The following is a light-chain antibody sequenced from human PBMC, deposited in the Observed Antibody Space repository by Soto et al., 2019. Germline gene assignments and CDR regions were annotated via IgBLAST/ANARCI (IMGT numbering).Light chain of an antibody. CDR3: QTWGTGFQV. CDR1: SGHTKYA. V-gene: IGLV4-69*01. J-gene: IGLJ1*01. CDR2: LNSDGRH. Sequence: QSVLTQSPSASASLGASVKLTCILSSGHTKYAIAWHQQQPEKGPRYLMRLNSDGRHIKGDGIPDRFSGSSSGAERYLSISSLQSEDEADYYCQTWGTGFQVFGTGTKLTFL.